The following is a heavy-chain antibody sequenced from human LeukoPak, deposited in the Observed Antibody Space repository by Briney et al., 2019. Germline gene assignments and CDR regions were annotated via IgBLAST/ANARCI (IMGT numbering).Heavy chain of an antibody. V-gene: IGHV1-2*02. CDR1: GYTFTGYY. J-gene: IGHJ6*03. D-gene: IGHD1-26*01. Sequence: GASVKVSCKASGYTFTGYYMHWVRQAPGQGLEWMGWINPNSGGTNYAQKFQGRVTMTRDTSISTAYMELSRLRSDDTAVYYCARAVPGGATTYYYYMDVWGKGTTVTVSS. CDR3: ARAVPGGATTYYYYMDV. CDR2: INPNSGGT.